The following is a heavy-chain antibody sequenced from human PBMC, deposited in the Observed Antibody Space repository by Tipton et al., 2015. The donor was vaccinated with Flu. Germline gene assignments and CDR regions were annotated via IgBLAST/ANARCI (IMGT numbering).Heavy chain of an antibody. V-gene: IGHV3-7*01. CDR1: GFTFSDHW. CDR2: IKKDGSER. Sequence: GSLRLSCAVSGFTFSDHWMIWVRQAPGKGLEWLANIKKDGSERNYVDSVKGRFTISRDNSKNSLYLQLNNLRDEDTAVYYCAEPRWNFWGQGTLVTVSS. CDR3: AEPRWNF. J-gene: IGHJ4*02. D-gene: IGHD4-23*01.